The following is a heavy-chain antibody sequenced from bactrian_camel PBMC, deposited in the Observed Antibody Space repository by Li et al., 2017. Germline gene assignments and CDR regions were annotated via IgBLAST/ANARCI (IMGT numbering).Heavy chain of an antibody. V-gene: IGHV3S53*01. J-gene: IGHJ4*01. Sequence: HVQLVESGGGSVQALGSLRLSCVYSGYIDRTCCVGWFRQAPGKEREGVAAIDSGGSTSYAEPVEGRFTISKDNAKNTLFLQMNVLRAEDTAMYYCAATKGTLSRVTQWTRTYEYHYWGRGTQVTVS. CDR1: GYIDRTCC. CDR3: AATKGTLSRVTQWTRTYEYHY. CDR2: IDSGGST.